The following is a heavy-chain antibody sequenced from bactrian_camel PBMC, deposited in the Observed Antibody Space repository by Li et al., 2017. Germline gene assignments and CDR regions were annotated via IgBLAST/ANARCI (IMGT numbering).Heavy chain of an antibody. Sequence: HVQLVESGGGDVQAGGSLRLSCQVSGYRYSEYTMGWFRQAPGKKREAVSVIGSDGSTAYTESVKGRFTISHDVGKDMLYLQMNNLRPEDTGMYYCAARGYFRYSQVCSDEDGDFQAWGSGTQVTVS. D-gene: IGHD1*01. CDR1: GYRYSEYT. CDR2: IGSDGST. J-gene: IGHJ6*01. CDR3: AARGYFRYSQVCSDEDGDFQA. V-gene: IGHV3S57*01.